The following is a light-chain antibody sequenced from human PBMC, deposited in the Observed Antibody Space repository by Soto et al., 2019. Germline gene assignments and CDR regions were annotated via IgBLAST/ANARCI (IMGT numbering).Light chain of an antibody. J-gene: IGKJ1*01. V-gene: IGKV3-15*01. CDR2: ATS. Sequence: DIVLTQSPATLSVSPGERASLSCRASQSVSSNLAWYQQKPGQTPRLLIYATSTRATGIPARFSGSGSGTEFTLTISSLQPDDFATYYCQQYNSYSTFGQGTKVDIK. CDR1: QSVSSN. CDR3: QQYNSYST.